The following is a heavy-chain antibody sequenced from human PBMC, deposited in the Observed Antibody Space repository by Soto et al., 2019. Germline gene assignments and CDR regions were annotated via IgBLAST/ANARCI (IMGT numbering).Heavy chain of an antibody. Sequence: EVQLVESGGGLMQPGGSLRLSCAASGFTVSSNYMSWVRQAPGKGLEWISIIYSGGTTYYADSVKGRFTISRDNSKNAVCLQMYCLRAADSAVYYWGGRDLDAFDNWGQGTMVTVSS. V-gene: IGHV3-53*01. CDR3: GGRDLDAFDN. CDR1: GFTVSSNY. J-gene: IGHJ3*02. CDR2: IYSGGTT.